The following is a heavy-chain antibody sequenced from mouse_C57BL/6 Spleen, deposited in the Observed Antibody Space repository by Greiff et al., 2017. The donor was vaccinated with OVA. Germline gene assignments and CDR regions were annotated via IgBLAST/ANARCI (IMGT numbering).Heavy chain of an antibody. CDR3: TTGWTRYFDD. J-gene: IGHJ2*01. Sequence: VQLQQSGAELVRPGASVKLSCTASGFNIKDDYMHWVKQRPEQGLEWIGWIDPENGDTEYASKFQGKATITADTSSNTAYLQLSSLTSEDTAVYYCTTGWTRYFDDWGQGTTLTVSS. V-gene: IGHV14-4*01. CDR2: IDPENGDT. CDR1: GFNIKDDY. D-gene: IGHD1-1*02.